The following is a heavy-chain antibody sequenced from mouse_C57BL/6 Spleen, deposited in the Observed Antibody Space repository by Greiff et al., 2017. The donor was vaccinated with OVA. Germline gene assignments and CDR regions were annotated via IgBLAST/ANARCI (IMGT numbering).Heavy chain of an antibody. V-gene: IGHV2-2*01. D-gene: IGHD3-2*02. CDR2: IWSGGST. CDR1: GFSLTSYG. Sequence: QVQLKESGPGLVQPSQSLSITCTVSGFSLTSYGVHWVRQSPGKGLEWLGVIWSGGSTDYNAAFISRLSISKDNSKSQVFFKMNSLQADDTAIYYCARKPTAQAYYAMDYWGQGTSVTVSS. CDR3: ARKPTAQAYYAMDY. J-gene: IGHJ4*01.